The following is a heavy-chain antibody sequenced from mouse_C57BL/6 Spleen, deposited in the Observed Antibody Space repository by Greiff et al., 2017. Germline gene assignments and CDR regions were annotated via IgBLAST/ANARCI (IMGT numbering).Heavy chain of an antibody. Sequence: VQLKQSGAELVKPGASVKLSCTASGFNIKDYYMHWVKQRTEQGLEWIGRIDPEDGETKSAPTFPGKATITADTASNTADLQLSSLTSEDTAVYYCARVVAYYSNPAWFAYWGQGTLVTVSA. CDR2: IDPEDGET. V-gene: IGHV14-2*01. CDR3: ARVVAYYSNPAWFAY. J-gene: IGHJ3*01. D-gene: IGHD2-5*01. CDR1: GFNIKDYY.